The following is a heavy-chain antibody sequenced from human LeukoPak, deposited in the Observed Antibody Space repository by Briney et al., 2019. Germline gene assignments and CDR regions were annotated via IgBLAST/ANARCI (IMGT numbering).Heavy chain of an antibody. Sequence: GGSLRLSCAASGSTFSSLVMSWVRQTPGKGLEWVSSISSSSSYIYYADSVKGRFTISRDNAKNSLYLQMNSLRAEDTAVYYCARDYYDSSGYDYWGQGTLVTVSS. CDR2: ISSSSSYI. CDR3: ARDYYDSSGYDY. CDR1: GSTFSSLV. D-gene: IGHD3-22*01. J-gene: IGHJ4*02. V-gene: IGHV3-21*01.